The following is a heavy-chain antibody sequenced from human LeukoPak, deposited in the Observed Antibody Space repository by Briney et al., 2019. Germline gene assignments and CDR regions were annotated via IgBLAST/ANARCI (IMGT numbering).Heavy chain of an antibody. J-gene: IGHJ3*01. CDR2: ISGDGGST. V-gene: IGHV3-23*01. D-gene: IGHD3-9*01. Sequence: GGPVTLFRAACSFTFNSYVLRWVRPAPGTGLALVTTISGDGGSTYYADSGRGRSTSAGDTSKTTVDLQMNRLRDEDTDLRVCAKGSPRCCDWLGCAFDVWGKGTKVTVS. CDR3: AKGSPRCCDWLGCAFDV. CDR1: SFTFNSYV.